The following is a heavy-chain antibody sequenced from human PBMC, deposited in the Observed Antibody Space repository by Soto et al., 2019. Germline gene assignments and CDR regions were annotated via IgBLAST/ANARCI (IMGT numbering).Heavy chain of an antibody. D-gene: IGHD3-3*01. J-gene: IGHJ4*01. V-gene: IGHV5-51*01. CDR3: ARGAERSGYSSPGFDY. Sequence: RGESLKISCKGSGYSFTSYWIGWVRQMPGKGLEWMGIIYPGDSDTKYTPSFQGQVAISANRSISTAYLQWSSLKASDTAIYYCARGAERSGYSSPGFDYWGHGTLVTVSS. CDR2: IYPGDSDT. CDR1: GYSFTSYW.